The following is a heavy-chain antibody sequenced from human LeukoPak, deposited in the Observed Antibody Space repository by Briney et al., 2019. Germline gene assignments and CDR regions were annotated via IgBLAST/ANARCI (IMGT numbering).Heavy chain of an antibody. V-gene: IGHV4-34*01. D-gene: IGHD1-26*01. CDR3: ASIPRRRSYRTTDY. Sequence: SETLSLTCAVYGGSFSGYYWSWIRQPPGKGLEWIGEINHSGSTNYNPSLKSRVTISVDTSKNQFSLKLRSVTAADTAVYCCASIPRRRSYRTTDYWGQGTLVTVSS. CDR2: INHSGST. CDR1: GGSFSGYY. J-gene: IGHJ4*02.